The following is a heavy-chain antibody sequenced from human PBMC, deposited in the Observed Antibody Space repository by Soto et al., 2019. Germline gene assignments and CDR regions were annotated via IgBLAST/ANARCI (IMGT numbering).Heavy chain of an antibody. CDR3: ARKGAAASYAHYYMDV. Sequence: QVQLQESGPGLVKPSETLSLTCTVSGGSINPYNWSWIRKPPGKGLECIGCGYYSGNTNYNSCLESRVTISVDTSRNPFSLNLTSATAADTAVYYCARKGAAASYAHYYMDVWGRGTAVTVSS. CDR2: GYYSGNT. J-gene: IGHJ6*03. D-gene: IGHD6-13*01. V-gene: IGHV4-59*01. CDR1: GGSINPYN.